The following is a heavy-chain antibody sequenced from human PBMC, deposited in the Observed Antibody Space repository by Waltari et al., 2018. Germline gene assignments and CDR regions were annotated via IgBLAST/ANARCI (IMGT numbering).Heavy chain of an antibody. V-gene: IGHV3-23*01. D-gene: IGHD6-13*01. J-gene: IGHJ6*02. CDR2: ISSSGGVT. CDR1: EFTFNKSA. Sequence: EVHLSESGGGLVHPGGSLRLSCAASEFTFNKSAMIWVRQAPGKGLEWVSGISSSGGVTYYADSVKGRFTISRDNFNNILYLQMSSLRVDDTALYYCVKERGDSSTWYFYYGIDVWGQGTTVIVSS. CDR3: VKERGDSSTWYFYYGIDV.